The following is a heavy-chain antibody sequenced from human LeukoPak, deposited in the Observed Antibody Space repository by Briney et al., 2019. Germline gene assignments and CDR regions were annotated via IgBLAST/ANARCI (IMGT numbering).Heavy chain of an antibody. V-gene: IGHV4-59*08. J-gene: IGHJ6*02. CDR3: AGAPNEYYDFWRALYYYYGMDV. Sequence: PSETLSLTCTVSGGSISSYYWSWIRQPPGRGLEWIGYIYYSGSTNYNPSLKSRVTISVDTSKSQFSLKLSSVTAADTAVYYCAGAPNEYYDFWRALYYYYGMDVWGQGTTVTVSS. CDR1: GGSISSYY. D-gene: IGHD3-3*01. CDR2: IYYSGST.